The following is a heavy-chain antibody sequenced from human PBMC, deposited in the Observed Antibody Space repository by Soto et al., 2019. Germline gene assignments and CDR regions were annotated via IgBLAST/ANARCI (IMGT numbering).Heavy chain of an antibody. CDR1: GFIFGDYA. CDR2: IRSKAYGGTT. V-gene: IGHV3-49*03. D-gene: IGHD6-19*01. Sequence: PGGSLRLSCAASGFIFGDYAMSWFRQAPGKGLEWVGFIRSKAYGGTTEYAASVKGRFFTSRDNSRNTLYLQMNSLRIEDTGVYYCTKPRSSLQWPPFDPWGHGTLVTVSS. CDR3: TKPRSSLQWPPFDP. J-gene: IGHJ5*02.